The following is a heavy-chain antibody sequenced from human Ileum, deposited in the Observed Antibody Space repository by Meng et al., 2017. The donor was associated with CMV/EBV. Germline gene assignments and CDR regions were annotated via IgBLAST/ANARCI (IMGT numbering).Heavy chain of an antibody. J-gene: IGHJ4*02. CDR1: GDHIGCGSHD. CDR2: MYFCGFA. Sequence: QQPDPGVPRLVETLPTPSPASGDHIGCGSHDWAWFRRPSGKRLVWIGSMYFCGFAYYNQSPKSGITITPHATQKQFSLSLTSVTAADSAVYFCSRDLSNKWFYYWGQGTLVTVSS. V-gene: IGHV4-39*07. CDR3: SRDLSNKWFYY. D-gene: IGHD1-26*01.